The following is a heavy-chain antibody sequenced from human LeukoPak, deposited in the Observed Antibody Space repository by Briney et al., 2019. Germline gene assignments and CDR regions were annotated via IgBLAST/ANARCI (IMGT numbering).Heavy chain of an antibody. V-gene: IGHV3-9*01. Sequence: GGSLRLSCAASGFTFDDYAMHWVRQAPGKGLEWVSGISWNSGSIGYADSVKGRFTISRDNAKNSLYLQMNSLRAEDTALYHCAKGDNGEWQHQDFDYWGQGTLVTVSS. J-gene: IGHJ4*02. CDR2: ISWNSGSI. CDR3: AKGDNGEWQHQDFDY. CDR1: GFTFDDYA. D-gene: IGHD3-10*01.